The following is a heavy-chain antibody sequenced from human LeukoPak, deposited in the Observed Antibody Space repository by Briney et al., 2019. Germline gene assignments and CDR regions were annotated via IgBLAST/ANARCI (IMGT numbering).Heavy chain of an antibody. Sequence: PGGSLRLSCAASGFTFSSYSMNWVRQAPGKGLEWVSYISSSSSTIYYADSVKGRFTISRDNAKNSLYLQMNSLRAEDTAVYYCASIGSGYYSPRFYYFDYWGQGTLVAVSS. CDR2: ISSSSSTI. J-gene: IGHJ4*02. CDR3: ASIGSGYYSPRFYYFDY. V-gene: IGHV3-48*01. CDR1: GFTFSSYS. D-gene: IGHD3-22*01.